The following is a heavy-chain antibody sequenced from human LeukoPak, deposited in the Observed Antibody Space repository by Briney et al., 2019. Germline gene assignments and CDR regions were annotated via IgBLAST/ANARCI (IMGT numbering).Heavy chain of an antibody. CDR3: ARDRAGYSYGTFDY. Sequence: ASVKVSCKASGYTFTSYGISGVRQAPGQGLEWMGWISAYNGNTNYAQKLQGRVTMTTDTSTSTAYMELRSLRSDDTAVYYCARDRAGYSYGTFDYWGQGTLVTVSS. D-gene: IGHD5-18*01. CDR2: ISAYNGNT. CDR1: GYTFTSYG. J-gene: IGHJ4*02. V-gene: IGHV1-18*01.